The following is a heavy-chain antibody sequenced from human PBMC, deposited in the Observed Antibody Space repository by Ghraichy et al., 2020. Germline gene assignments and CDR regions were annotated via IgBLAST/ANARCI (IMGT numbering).Heavy chain of an antibody. D-gene: IGHD3-22*01. J-gene: IGHJ6*03. CDR3: ARDMWLFSGPYYMDV. Sequence: GGSLRLSCAASGFTFSDYYMSWIRQAPGKGLEWVSYISSSSSYTNYADSVKGRFTISRDNAKNSLYLQMNSLRAEDTAVYYCARDMWLFSGPYYMDVWGKGTTVTVSS. CDR1: GFTFSDYY. CDR2: ISSSSSYT. V-gene: IGHV3-11*05.